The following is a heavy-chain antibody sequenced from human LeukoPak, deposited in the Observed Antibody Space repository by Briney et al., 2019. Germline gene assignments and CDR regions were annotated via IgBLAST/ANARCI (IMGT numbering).Heavy chain of an antibody. CDR2: ISGSGGST. Sequence: GGSLRLSCAASGFTFSSYAMSWVRQAPGKGLEWVSAISGSGGSTYYADSVKGRFTISRDNSKNTLYLQMNSLRAEDTAVYYCAKDPYDSSGYYFRNWFDRWGQGTLVTVSS. J-gene: IGHJ5*02. V-gene: IGHV3-23*01. D-gene: IGHD3-22*01. CDR3: AKDPYDSSGYYFRNWFDR. CDR1: GFTFSSYA.